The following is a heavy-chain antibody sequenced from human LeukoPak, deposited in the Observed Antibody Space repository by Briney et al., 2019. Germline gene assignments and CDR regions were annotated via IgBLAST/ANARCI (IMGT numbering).Heavy chain of an antibody. Sequence: GGSLRLSCAASGFTFSNACMSWVRQAPGKGLAWVGRVKSKTDGGTTGYAAPVKGRFTVSRDDSRNTLYLQMNSLKTEDTAVYYCTTGVLPSAIFDYYYMDVWGKGTTVTVSS. CDR3: TTGVLPSAIFDYYYMDV. J-gene: IGHJ6*03. CDR1: GFTFSNAC. CDR2: VKSKTDGGTT. D-gene: IGHD2-2*01. V-gene: IGHV3-15*01.